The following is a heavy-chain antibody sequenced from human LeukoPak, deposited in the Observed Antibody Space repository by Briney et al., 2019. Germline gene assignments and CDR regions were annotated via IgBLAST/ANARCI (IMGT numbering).Heavy chain of an antibody. D-gene: IGHD3-22*01. V-gene: IGHV1-46*01. J-gene: IGHJ4*02. CDR2: INPSGGAT. Sequence: GASVKVSCKASGYTFTNYFLHWVRQAPGQGLEWMGIINPSGGATSYTQNFQGRVTMTRDTSTSTVYMELSSLRSEDTAMYYCARDLKSSASLEDWGQGTLVTVSS. CDR3: ARDLKSSASLED. CDR1: GYTFTNYF.